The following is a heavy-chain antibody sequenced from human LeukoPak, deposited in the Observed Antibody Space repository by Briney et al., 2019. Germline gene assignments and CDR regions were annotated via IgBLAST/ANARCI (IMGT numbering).Heavy chain of an antibody. CDR2: LYYSGST. CDR1: GGSISSYY. CDR3: ARGRYNDYGFDY. V-gene: IGHV4-59*01. J-gene: IGHJ4*02. Sequence: SETLSLTCTVSGGSISSYYWSWIRQPPGKELEWIGYLYYSGSTNYNPSFKSRVTMSVDTSKNQFSLKLNSKTAADTAVYFCARGRYNDYGFDYWGQGTLVTVSS. D-gene: IGHD4-17*01.